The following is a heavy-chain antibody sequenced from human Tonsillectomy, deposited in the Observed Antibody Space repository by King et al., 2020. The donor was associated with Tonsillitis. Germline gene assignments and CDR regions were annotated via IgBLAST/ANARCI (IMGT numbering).Heavy chain of an antibody. J-gene: IGHJ6*02. V-gene: IGHV3-23*04. CDR2: ISCSGGTI. Sequence: VQLVESGGGLVQPGGSLRLSCAASGFSFGSYAMSWVRQASGKGLEWGSGISCSGGTIYYADSVKGRFTISRDTSKNTLYLQMNRLRGEDTGVYYCAKDSGNNYYDMDVWGQGTTVTVSS. CDR1: GFSFGSYA. CDR3: AKDSGNNYYDMDV.